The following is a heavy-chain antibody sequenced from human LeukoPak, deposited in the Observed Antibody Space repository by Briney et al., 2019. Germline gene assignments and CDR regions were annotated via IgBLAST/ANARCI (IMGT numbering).Heavy chain of an antibody. D-gene: IGHD2-8*01. V-gene: IGHV4-34*01. Sequence: SETLSLTCAVYGGSFSGYYWSWIRQPPGKGLEWIGEINHSGSTNYNPSLKSRVTISVDTSKNQFSLKLSSVTAADTAVYYCARYGTWMVYDYWGQGTLVTVSS. CDR1: GGSFSGYY. CDR2: INHSGST. CDR3: ARYGTWMVYDY. J-gene: IGHJ4*02.